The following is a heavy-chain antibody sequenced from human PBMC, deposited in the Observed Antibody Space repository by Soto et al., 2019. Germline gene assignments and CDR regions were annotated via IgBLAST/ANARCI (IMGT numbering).Heavy chain of an antibody. CDR3: AKRHWNDQYYFDY. Sequence: EVQLLESGGGLVQPGGSLRLSCAASGFTFNSYAMSWVRQAPGKGLEWVSTISGSGRSTYYADSVKGRFTISRDNSKNTLYLQMNSLRAEDTAVYYCAKRHWNDQYYFDYWGQGTLVTVSS. CDR1: GFTFNSYA. D-gene: IGHD1-1*01. J-gene: IGHJ4*02. V-gene: IGHV3-23*01. CDR2: ISGSGRST.